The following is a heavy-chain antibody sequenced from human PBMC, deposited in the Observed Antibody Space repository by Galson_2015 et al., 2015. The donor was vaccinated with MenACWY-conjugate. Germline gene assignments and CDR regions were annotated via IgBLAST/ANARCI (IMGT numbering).Heavy chain of an antibody. J-gene: IGHJ5*02. CDR1: GITFSSYA. CDR3: AQGAGSRWFDP. Sequence: SLRLSCAASGITFSSYAMSWVRQAPGKGLEWVSSISTTGGTTYYADSVKGRFTISRDNSENTLYLRMNSLRAGDTAVYYCAQGAGSRWFDPWGQGTLVIVSS. CDR2: ISTTGGTT. D-gene: IGHD3-10*01. V-gene: IGHV3-23*01.